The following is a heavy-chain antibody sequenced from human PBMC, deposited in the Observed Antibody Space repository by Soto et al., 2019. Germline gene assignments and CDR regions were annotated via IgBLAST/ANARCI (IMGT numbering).Heavy chain of an antibody. J-gene: IGHJ4*02. CDR3: AKDYGSGSYYNGYLFDY. Sequence: PGGSLRLSCAASGFTFSSYGMHWVRQAPGKGLEWVAVISYDGSNIYYADSVKGRFTISRDNSKNTLYLQMNSLRAEDTAVYYCAKDYGSGSYYNGYLFDYWGQGALVTVSS. CDR2: ISYDGSNI. CDR1: GFTFSSYG. D-gene: IGHD3-10*01. V-gene: IGHV3-30*18.